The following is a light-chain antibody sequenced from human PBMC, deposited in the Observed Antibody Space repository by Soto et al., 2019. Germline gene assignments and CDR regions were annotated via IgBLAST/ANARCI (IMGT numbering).Light chain of an antibody. Sequence: QSVLTQPASVSGSPGQSITISCTGTSSDVGGYNYVSWYQQHPGKAPKLMIYEVSHRPSGVSNRFSGSKSGITASLTISGLQAEDEADYYCSSHAGSNNYVFGTGTKVTVL. CDR1: SSDVGGYNY. J-gene: IGLJ1*01. V-gene: IGLV2-14*01. CDR3: SSHAGSNNYV. CDR2: EVS.